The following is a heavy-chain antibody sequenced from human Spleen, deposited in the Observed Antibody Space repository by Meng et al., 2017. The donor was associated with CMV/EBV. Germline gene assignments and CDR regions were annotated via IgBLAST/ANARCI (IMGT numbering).Heavy chain of an antibody. V-gene: IGHV3-20*01. J-gene: IGHJ6*02. CDR3: ARVMGVATSDYYYGMDV. CDR2: INWNGAST. CDR1: GFTFDDYG. D-gene: IGHD5-12*01. Sequence: GGSLRLSCAASGFTFDDYGMSWVRQSPGKGLEWVSGINWNGASTGYADSVKGRFTISRDNAKNSLYLQMNSLRAEDTALYHCARVMGVATSDYYYGMDVWGQGTTVTVSS.